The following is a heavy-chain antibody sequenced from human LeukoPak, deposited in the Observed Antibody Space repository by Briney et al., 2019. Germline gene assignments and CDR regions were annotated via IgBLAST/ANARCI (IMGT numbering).Heavy chain of an antibody. D-gene: IGHD4-17*01. Sequence: GGSLRLSCAASGFTFSSYAMSWVRQAPGKGLEWVSAISGSGGSTYYADSVKGRFAISRDNSKNTLYLQMNSLRAEDTAVYYCAKDHRDGDYVDYWGQGTLVTVSS. CDR1: GFTFSSYA. CDR3: AKDHRDGDYVDY. V-gene: IGHV3-23*01. CDR2: ISGSGGST. J-gene: IGHJ4*02.